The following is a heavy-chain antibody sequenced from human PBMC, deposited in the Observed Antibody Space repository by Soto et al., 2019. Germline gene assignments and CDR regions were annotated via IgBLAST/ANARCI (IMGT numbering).Heavy chain of an antibody. CDR3: TRRDYGDYVGWFDP. CDR2: IRSKANSYAT. J-gene: IGHJ5*02. D-gene: IGHD4-17*01. CDR1: GFTFSGSA. Sequence: EVQLVESGGGLVQPGGSLKLSCAASGFTFSGSAMHWVRQASGKGLEWVGRIRSKANSYATAYAASVKGRFTISRXDSXNTAYLQMNSLKTEDTAVYYCTRRDYGDYVGWFDPWGQGTLVTVSS. V-gene: IGHV3-73*01.